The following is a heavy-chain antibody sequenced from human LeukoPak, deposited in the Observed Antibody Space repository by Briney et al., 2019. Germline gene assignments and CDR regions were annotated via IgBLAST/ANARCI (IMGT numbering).Heavy chain of an antibody. CDR3: ARVHQGATVVDAFDI. Sequence: ASVKVSCKASGYTFTSYAMNWVRQAPGQGLEWMGWINTNTGNPTYAQGFTGRFVFSLDTSVSTAYLQISSLKAEDTAVYYCARVHQGATVVDAFDIWGQGTMVTVSS. J-gene: IGHJ3*02. D-gene: IGHD1-26*01. CDR2: INTNTGNP. V-gene: IGHV7-4-1*02. CDR1: GYTFTSYA.